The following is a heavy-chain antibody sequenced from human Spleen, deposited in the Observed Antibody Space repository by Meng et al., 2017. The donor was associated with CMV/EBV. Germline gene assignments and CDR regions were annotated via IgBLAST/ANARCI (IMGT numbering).Heavy chain of an antibody. V-gene: IGHV3-73*01. Sequence: CSASGFTFSDGGLHGVRQPSGRGLEWIGRIRNRANSHATAYVASVKGRFTISRDDSKNTMYLHMNSLKTDDTAVYYCSRGDSNGPLYWGPGTLVTVSS. CDR1: GFTFSDGG. CDR2: IRNRANSHAT. J-gene: IGHJ4*02. CDR3: SRGDSNGPLY. D-gene: IGHD3-22*01.